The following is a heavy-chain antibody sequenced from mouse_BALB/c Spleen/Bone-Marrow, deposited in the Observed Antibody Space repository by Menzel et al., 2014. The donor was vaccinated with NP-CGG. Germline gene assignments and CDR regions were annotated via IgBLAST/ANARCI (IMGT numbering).Heavy chain of an antibody. CDR2: ISNGGIYT. J-gene: IGHJ3*01. CDR3: VRPYDYGTWFAY. D-gene: IGHD2-4*01. V-gene: IGHV5-6*01. CDR1: GFTFSTYG. Sequence: EVHLVESGGDLVKPGGSLKLSCAASGFTFSTYGLSWVRQTPDKRLEWVAAISNGGIYTYYPDTVKGRFTISRDNAENXLYLQMSSLKSEDTAMYYCVRPYDYGTWFAYWGQGTLVTVSA.